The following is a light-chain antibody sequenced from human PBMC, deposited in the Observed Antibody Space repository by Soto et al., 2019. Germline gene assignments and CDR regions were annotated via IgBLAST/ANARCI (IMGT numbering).Light chain of an antibody. J-gene: IGLJ7*01. Sequence: QSALTQPASVSGSPGQSITISCTGTSSDVGGYNYVSWYQQHPGKAPKVMIYEVSNRPSGVSNRFSGSKSGNKASLTISGLQSEDEADYYCSSYTSSNSLVFGGGTQLTLL. CDR2: EVS. CDR3: SSYTSSNSLV. V-gene: IGLV2-14*01. CDR1: SSDVGGYNY.